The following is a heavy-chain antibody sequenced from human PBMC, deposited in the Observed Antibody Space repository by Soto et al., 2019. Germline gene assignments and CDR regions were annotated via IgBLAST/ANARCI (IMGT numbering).Heavy chain of an antibody. D-gene: IGHD2-2*01. CDR2: INAGNGNT. Sequence: ASVKVSSKASGYTFTSYAMHWVRQAPGQRLEWMGWINAGNGNTKYSQKFQGRVTITRDTSASTAYMELSSLRSEDTAVYYCAREYLEMTHDYWGQGTLVTVSS. CDR3: AREYLEMTHDY. J-gene: IGHJ4*02. CDR1: GYTFTSYA. V-gene: IGHV1-3*01.